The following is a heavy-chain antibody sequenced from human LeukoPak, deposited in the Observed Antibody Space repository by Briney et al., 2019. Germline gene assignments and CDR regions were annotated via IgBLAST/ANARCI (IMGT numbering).Heavy chain of an antibody. V-gene: IGHV3-23*01. CDR1: GFTFSSYG. J-gene: IGHJ4*02. Sequence: GGSLRLSCAASGFTFSSYGMSWVRQAPGKGLEWVSAISGSGGSTYYADSAKGRFTISRDNSKNTLYLQMNSLRAEDTAVYYCAKVGRWLPRGNFDYWGQGTLVTVSS. CDR2: ISGSGGST. D-gene: IGHD6-19*01. CDR3: AKVGRWLPRGNFDY.